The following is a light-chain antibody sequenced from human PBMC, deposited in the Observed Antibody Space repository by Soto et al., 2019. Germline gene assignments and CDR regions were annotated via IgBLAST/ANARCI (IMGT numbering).Light chain of an antibody. J-gene: IGKJ5*01. CDR1: QSFSSSY. CDR3: QQYGTSFT. CDR2: GAS. Sequence: EIVLTQSPGTLSLSPGERATLSCRASQSFSSSYLAWYQQKPGQAPRLLIYGASSRATGIPDRFSGSGSGTDFPLTISRLEPEDFAVYYCQQYGTSFTFGQGTRLEI. V-gene: IGKV3-20*01.